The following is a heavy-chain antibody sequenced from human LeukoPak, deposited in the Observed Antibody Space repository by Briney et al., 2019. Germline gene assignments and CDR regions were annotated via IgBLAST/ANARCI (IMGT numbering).Heavy chain of an antibody. V-gene: IGHV3-21*01. CDR1: GFTFSSYS. CDR3: AREQRLDNYFDY. D-gene: IGHD6-25*01. J-gene: IGHJ4*02. Sequence: GGSLRLSCAASGFTFSSYSMNWVRQAPGKGLEWVSSISSSSSYIYYADSVKGRFTISRDNAKNSLYLQMNSLRAEDTAVYYRAREQRLDNYFDYWGQGTLVTVSS. CDR2: ISSSSSYI.